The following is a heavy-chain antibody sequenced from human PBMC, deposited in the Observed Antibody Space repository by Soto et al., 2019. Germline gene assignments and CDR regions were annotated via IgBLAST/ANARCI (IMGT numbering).Heavy chain of an antibody. CDR1: GYTFTSYA. V-gene: IGHV1-3*01. D-gene: IGHD2-2*01. J-gene: IGHJ5*02. CDR2: INAGNGNT. Sequence: VASVKVSCKASGYTFTSYAMHWVRQAPGQRLEWMGWINAGNGNTKYSQKFQGRVTITRDTSASTAYMELSSLRSEDTAVYYCARASIVVVPAALRVGWFDPWGQGTLVTVSS. CDR3: ARASIVVVPAALRVGWFDP.